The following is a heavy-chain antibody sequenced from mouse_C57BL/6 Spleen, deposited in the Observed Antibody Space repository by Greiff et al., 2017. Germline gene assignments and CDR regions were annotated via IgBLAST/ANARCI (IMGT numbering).Heavy chain of an antibody. V-gene: IGHV5-4*01. J-gene: IGHJ2*01. CDR2: ISDGGSYT. CDR1: GFTFSSYA. Sequence: EVHLVESGGGLVKPGGSLKLSCAASGFTFSSYAMSWVRQTPEKRLEWVATISDGGSYTYYPDNVKGRFTISRDNAKNNLYLQRSHLKSEDTAMYYCARSLPFYFDYWGQGTTLTVSS. CDR3: ARSLPFYFDY.